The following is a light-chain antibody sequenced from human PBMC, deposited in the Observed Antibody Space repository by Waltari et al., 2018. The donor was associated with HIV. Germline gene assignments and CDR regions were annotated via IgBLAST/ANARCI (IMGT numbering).Light chain of an antibody. CDR2: FAS. V-gene: IGKV1-39*01. J-gene: IGKJ2*01. CDR3: QQSYITPYT. CDR1: QSIISH. Sequence: IQMTQSPSSLSASVGDSVTIACRTSQSIISHLNWYQQKPGKAPKLRIYFASSLQSGVPSRFSGSGSGTDFTLTISSLQPEDVATYYCQQSYITPYTFGQGTKLEIK.